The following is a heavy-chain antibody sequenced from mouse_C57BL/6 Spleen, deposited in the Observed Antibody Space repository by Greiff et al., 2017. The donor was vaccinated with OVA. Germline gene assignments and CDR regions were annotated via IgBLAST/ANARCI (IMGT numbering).Heavy chain of an antibody. CDR1: GFSLTSYG. Sequence: QVQLKESGPGLVQPSQSLSITCTVSGFSLTSYGVHWVRQSPGKGLEWLGVIWSGGSTDYNAAFIPRLSISKDNSKSKVFFQMNSLQADDTAIYYCARTGSNYRLDWYFDVWGTGTTVTVSS. D-gene: IGHD2-5*01. CDR3: ARTGSNYRLDWYFDV. J-gene: IGHJ1*03. V-gene: IGHV2-2*01. CDR2: IWSGGST.